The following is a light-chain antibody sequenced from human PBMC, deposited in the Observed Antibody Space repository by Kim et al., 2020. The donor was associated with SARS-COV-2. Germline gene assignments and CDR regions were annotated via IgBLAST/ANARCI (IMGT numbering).Light chain of an antibody. V-gene: IGKV1-5*03. CDR3: QQFNSYSYS. Sequence: DIQMTQSPSTLSASVGDRVTITCRASQDIGKWLAWYQQKPGTAPRLLTYKASSLDSGVPSRFSGRGSGTEFTLTISSMQSDDFATYFCQQFNSYSYSFGQGTKLEI. CDR1: QDIGKW. CDR2: KAS. J-gene: IGKJ2*01.